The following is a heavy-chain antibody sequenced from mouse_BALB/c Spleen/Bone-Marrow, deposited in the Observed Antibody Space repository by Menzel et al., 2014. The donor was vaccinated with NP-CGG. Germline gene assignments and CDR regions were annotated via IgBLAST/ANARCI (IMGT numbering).Heavy chain of an antibody. V-gene: IGHV5-6*01. J-gene: IGHJ2*01. Sequence: EVHLVESGGDLVKPGGSLKLSCVASGFTFSSYGMSWVRQTPDKRLEWVATISSGGSYTYYPDSVKGRFTISRDNAKNTLYLQMSSLKSEDTAMYYCGRSYYGSSYYFDYWGQGTTLTVSS. CDR3: GRSYYGSSYYFDY. CDR2: ISSGGSYT. CDR1: GFTFSSYG. D-gene: IGHD1-1*01.